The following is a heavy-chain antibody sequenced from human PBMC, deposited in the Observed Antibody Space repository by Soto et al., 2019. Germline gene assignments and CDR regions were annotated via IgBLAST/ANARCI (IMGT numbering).Heavy chain of an antibody. CDR2: ISTNSGKT. Sequence: GASVKVSCKSSGYTYTTVGITWVRQAPGQGSEWMGWISTNSGKTNYAQKFQGRVTMTTDTSTNTANLEVTSLRYDDTAVYYCARGGVDYVWGSHRYDAWGQGTLVTVSS. V-gene: IGHV1-18*04. D-gene: IGHD3-16*02. CDR1: GYTYTTVG. J-gene: IGHJ5*02. CDR3: ARGGVDYVWGSHRYDA.